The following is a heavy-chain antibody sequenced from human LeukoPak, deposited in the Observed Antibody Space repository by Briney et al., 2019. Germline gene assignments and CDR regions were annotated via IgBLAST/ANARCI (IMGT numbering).Heavy chain of an antibody. CDR3: AKDLESSSWRHNFDY. V-gene: IGHV3-30*18. Sequence: GGSLRLSCAASGFTFSSHGMLWVRQAPGKGLEGVADISYDGSKKYYADSVKGRFTISRDNSKNTLYMQMNSLKAEDKAVYYCAKDLESSSWRHNFDYWGQGTLVTVSS. D-gene: IGHD6-13*01. CDR2: ISYDGSKK. J-gene: IGHJ4*02. CDR1: GFTFSSHG.